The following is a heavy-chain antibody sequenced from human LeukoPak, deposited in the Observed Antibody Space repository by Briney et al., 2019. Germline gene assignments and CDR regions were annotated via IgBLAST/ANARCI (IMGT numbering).Heavy chain of an antibody. J-gene: IGHJ4*02. CDR1: GGSISSGSYC. V-gene: IGHV4-61*02. CDR3: ARGLSNLEY. Sequence: SETLSPTCTVSGGSISSGSYCWSWIRQPAGKGLEWIGRICASGSTNYNPSLKSRVTISVDTSKNQFSMKLSSVTAADTAVYYCARGLSNLEYWGQGTLVTVSS. D-gene: IGHD4-11*01. CDR2: ICASGST.